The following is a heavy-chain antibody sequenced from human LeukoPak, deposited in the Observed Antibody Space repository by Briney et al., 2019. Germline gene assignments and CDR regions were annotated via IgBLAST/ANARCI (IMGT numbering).Heavy chain of an antibody. J-gene: IGHJ4*02. D-gene: IGHD3-22*01. Sequence: PGGSLRLSCAASGFTFSSYEMNWVRQAPGKGLEWVSYISSSGSTIYYADSVKGRFTISRDNAKNSLYLQMNSLRAEDTAVYYRARGGGYYDSSGYLDYFDYWGQGTLVTVSS. CDR2: ISSSGSTI. CDR1: GFTFSSYE. V-gene: IGHV3-48*03. CDR3: ARGGGYYDSSGYLDYFDY.